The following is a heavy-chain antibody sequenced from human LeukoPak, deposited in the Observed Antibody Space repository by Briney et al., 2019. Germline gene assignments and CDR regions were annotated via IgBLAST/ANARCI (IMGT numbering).Heavy chain of an antibody. V-gene: IGHV3-23*01. CDR2: ISGSGSSP. D-gene: IGHD1-20*01. J-gene: IGHJ4*02. CDR3: AGGVNSLHLDFDC. CDR1: GFSFSVYA. Sequence: PGGSLRLSCAASGFSFSVYAMGWVRQAPGKGLEWVSSISGSGSSPYYADSVKGRFTISRDNSKSTLYLEMNSLRAEDTAVYFCAGGVNSLHLDFDCWGQGTLVTVSS.